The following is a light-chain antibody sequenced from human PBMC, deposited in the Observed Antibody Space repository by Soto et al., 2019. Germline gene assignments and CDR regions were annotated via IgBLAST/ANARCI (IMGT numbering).Light chain of an antibody. Sequence: QSALTQPASVSGSPGQSITISCTGTSSDVSGYNYVSWYQQHPGKAPKLMIYDVSNRPSGVSNRFSGSKSGNTASLTISGLQAEDEADYYCSSYTSSSTPGVFGGGTKVTVL. CDR3: SSYTSSSTPGV. J-gene: IGLJ2*01. V-gene: IGLV2-14*01. CDR2: DVS. CDR1: SSDVSGYNY.